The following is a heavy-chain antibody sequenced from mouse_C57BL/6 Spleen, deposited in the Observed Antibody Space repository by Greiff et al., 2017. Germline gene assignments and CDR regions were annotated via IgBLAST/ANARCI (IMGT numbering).Heavy chain of an antibody. J-gene: IGHJ2*01. D-gene: IGHD2-4*01. CDR1: GFSLSTSGMG. Sequence: QVTLKVSGPGILQSSQTLSLTCSFSGFSLSTSGMGVSWIRQPSGKGLEWLAHIYWDDDKRYHPSLKSRLTISKDTSRNQVFLNITSVDTADTATYYCARRVYYDYDDGTGFDDWGQGTTLTVSS. V-gene: IGHV8-12*01. CDR2: IYWDDDK. CDR3: ARRVYYDYDDGTGFDD.